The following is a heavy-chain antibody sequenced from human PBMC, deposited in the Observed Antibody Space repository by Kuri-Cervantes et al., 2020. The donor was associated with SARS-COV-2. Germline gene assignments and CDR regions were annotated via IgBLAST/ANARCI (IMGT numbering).Heavy chain of an antibody. CDR1: GFTFSSYW. D-gene: IGHD3-3*01. Sequence: LSLTCAASGFTFSSYWMYWVRQAPGKGLVWVSRINSDGSSTSYADSVKGRFTISRDNAKNTLYLQMNSLRAEDTAVYYCARDPLDFWSAHYYYYMDVWGKGTTVTVSS. J-gene: IGHJ6*03. CDR3: ARDPLDFWSAHYYYYMDV. CDR2: INSDGSST. V-gene: IGHV3-74*01.